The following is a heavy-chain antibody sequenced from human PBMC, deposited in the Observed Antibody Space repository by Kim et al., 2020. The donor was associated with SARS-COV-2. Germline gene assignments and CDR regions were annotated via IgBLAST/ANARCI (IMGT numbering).Heavy chain of an antibody. D-gene: IGHD6-13*01. J-gene: IGHJ3*02. Sequence: GGSLRLSCAASGFTFSSYEMNWVRQAPGKGLEWVSVITNSGSTKNYADSVKGRFTISRDNSKNTLYLQMNSLRAEDTAVYYCARSSRTCFWGVICCQGT. CDR1: GFTFSSYE. CDR2: ITNSGSTK. CDR3: ARSSRTCFWGVI. V-gene: IGHV3-48*01.